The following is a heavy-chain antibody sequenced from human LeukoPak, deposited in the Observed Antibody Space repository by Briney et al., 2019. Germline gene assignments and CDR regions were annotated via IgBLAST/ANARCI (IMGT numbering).Heavy chain of an antibody. Sequence: SETLSLTCAVYGGSFSGYYWSWIRQPPGKGLEWIGEINHSGSTNYNPSLKSRVTISVDTSKNQFSLKLSSVTAADTAVYYCARGKAVTTPGYYFDYWGQGTLVTASS. CDR2: INHSGST. CDR3: ARGKAVTTPGYYFDY. CDR1: GGSFSGYY. D-gene: IGHD4-17*01. V-gene: IGHV4-34*01. J-gene: IGHJ4*02.